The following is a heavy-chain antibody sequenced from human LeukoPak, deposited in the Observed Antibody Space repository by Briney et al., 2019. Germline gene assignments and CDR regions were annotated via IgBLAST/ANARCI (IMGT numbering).Heavy chain of an antibody. CDR3: ARDGRQVGAASDY. CDR1: GFTFSSYA. V-gene: IGHV3-23*01. Sequence: GGSLRLSCAASGFTFSSYAMSWVRQAPGKGLEWVSAISGSGGSTYYADSVKGRFTISRDNSKNSLYLQMNSLRAEDTAVYYCARDGRQVGAASDYWGQGTLVTVSS. D-gene: IGHD1-26*01. J-gene: IGHJ4*02. CDR2: ISGSGGST.